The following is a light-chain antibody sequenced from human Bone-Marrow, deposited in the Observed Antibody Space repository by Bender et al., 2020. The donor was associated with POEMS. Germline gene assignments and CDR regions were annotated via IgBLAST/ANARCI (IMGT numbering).Light chain of an antibody. V-gene: IGLV2-8*01. J-gene: IGLJ1*01. CDR1: SSTVGDDNY. Sequence: QSALTQPPSASGSPGQSVTLSCTGTSSTVGDDNYVSWYQHHPGKAPKLLIYEVFNRPSGVPDRFSGSKSGNTASLTVSGLQAEDEADYDCQSYDGSLNTYVFGTGTKVTVL. CDR2: EVF. CDR3: QSYDGSLNTYV.